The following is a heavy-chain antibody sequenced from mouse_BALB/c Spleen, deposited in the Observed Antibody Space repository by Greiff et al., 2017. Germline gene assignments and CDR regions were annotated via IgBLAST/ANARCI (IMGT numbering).Heavy chain of an antibody. J-gene: IGHJ3*01. Sequence: QVHVKQSGPGLVAPSQSLSITCTVSGFSLTSYDISWIRQPPGKGLEWLGVIWTGGGTNYNSAFMSRLSISKDNSKSQVFLKMNSLQTDDTAIYYCVRDRVYYGNSGPWFAYWGQGTLVTVSA. D-gene: IGHD2-1*01. CDR1: GFSLTSYD. CDR3: VRDRVYYGNSGPWFAY. CDR2: IWTGGGT. V-gene: IGHV2-9-2*01.